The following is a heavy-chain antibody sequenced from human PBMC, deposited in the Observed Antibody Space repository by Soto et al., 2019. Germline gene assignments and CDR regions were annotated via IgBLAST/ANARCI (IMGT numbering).Heavy chain of an antibody. CDR2: IYYSGST. CDR1: GGSISSYY. CDR3: ARSYRGTQFDY. V-gene: IGHV4-59*01. D-gene: IGHD3-10*01. Sequence: SETLSLTCTVSGGSISSYYWSWIRQPPGKGLEWIGYIYYSGSTNYNPTLKSRVTISVDTSKNQFSLNLSSVTAADTAVYSCARSYRGTQFDYWGQGTLVTVSS. J-gene: IGHJ4*02.